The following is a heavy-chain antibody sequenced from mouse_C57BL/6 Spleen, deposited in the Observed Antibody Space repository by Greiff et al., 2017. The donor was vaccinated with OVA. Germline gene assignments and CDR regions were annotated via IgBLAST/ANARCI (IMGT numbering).Heavy chain of an antibody. V-gene: IGHV5-12*01. J-gene: IGHJ4*01. CDR1: GFTFSDYY. CDR2: ISNGGGST. D-gene: IGHD1-1*01. Sequence: DVMLVESGGGLVQPGGSLKLSCAASGFTFSDYYMYWVRQTPEKRLEWVAYISNGGGSTYYPDTVKGRFTISRDNAKNTLYLQMSRLKSEDTAMYYCARHYYGSIYAMDYWGQGTSVTVSS. CDR3: ARHYYGSIYAMDY.